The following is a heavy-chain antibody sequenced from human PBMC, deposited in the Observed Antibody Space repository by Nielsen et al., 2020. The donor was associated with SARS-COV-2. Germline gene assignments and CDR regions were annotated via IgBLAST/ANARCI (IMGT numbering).Heavy chain of an antibody. D-gene: IGHD6-13*01. CDR3: AKDSSSWEGFDY. J-gene: IGHJ4*02. CDR2: ISWNSGSI. CDR1: GFTFDDYA. Sequence: SLKISCAASGFTFDDYAMHWVRQAPGKGLEWVSGISWNSGSIGYADSVKGRFTISRDNAKNSLYLQMNSLRAEDTALYYCAKDSSSWEGFDYWGQGTLVTVSS. V-gene: IGHV3-9*01.